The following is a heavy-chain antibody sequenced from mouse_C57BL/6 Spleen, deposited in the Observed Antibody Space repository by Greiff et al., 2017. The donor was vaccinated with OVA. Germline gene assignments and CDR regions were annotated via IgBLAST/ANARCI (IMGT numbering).Heavy chain of an antibody. V-gene: IGHV1-81*01. CDR2: IYPRSGNT. CDR3: ARDLGGTGAMDY. J-gene: IGHJ4*01. Sequence: QVHVKQSGAELARPGASVKLSCKASGYTFTSYGISWVKQRTGQGLEWIGEIYPRSGNTYYNEKFKGKATLTADKSSSTAYMELSSLTSEDSAVYFCARDLGGTGAMDYWGQGTSVTVSS. D-gene: IGHD4-1*01. CDR1: GYTFTSYG.